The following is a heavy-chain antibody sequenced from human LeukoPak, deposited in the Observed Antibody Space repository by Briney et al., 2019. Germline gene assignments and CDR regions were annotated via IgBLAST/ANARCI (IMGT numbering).Heavy chain of an antibody. CDR1: GFTFSSYG. Sequence: PGGSLRLSCVASGFTFSSYGMHWVRQAPGKGLEWVAVIWYDGSNKYYADSVKGRFTISGDNSKNTLYLQMNSLRAEDTAVYYCARSPRYTHDRSAFDIWGQGTMVTVSS. J-gene: IGHJ3*02. CDR3: ARSPRYTHDRSAFDI. CDR2: IWYDGSNK. D-gene: IGHD3-16*02. V-gene: IGHV3-33*01.